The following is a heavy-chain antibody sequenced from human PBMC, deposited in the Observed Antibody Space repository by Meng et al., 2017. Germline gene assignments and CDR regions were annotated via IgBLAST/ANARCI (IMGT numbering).Heavy chain of an antibody. V-gene: IGHV3-15*01. Sequence: ETLSLTCTVSGYSISSGYYWGWIRQPPGKGLEWVGRIKSKTDGGTTDYAAPVKGRFTISRDDSKNTLYLQMNSLKTEDTAVYYCTTDGSWGYYGSGSYPLPYYYYYGMDVWGQGTTVTVSS. D-gene: IGHD3-10*01. CDR3: TTDGSWGYYGSGSYPLPYYYYYGMDV. J-gene: IGHJ6*02. CDR2: IKSKTDGGTT. CDR1: GYSISSGYY.